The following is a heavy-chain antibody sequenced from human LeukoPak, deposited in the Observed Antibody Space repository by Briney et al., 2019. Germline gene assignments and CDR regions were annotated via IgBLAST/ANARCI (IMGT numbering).Heavy chain of an antibody. CDR2: INPNSGGT. CDR3: AQVLSGSPFDY. V-gene: IGHV1-2*02. CDR1: GYTFTTYS. D-gene: IGHD1-26*01. J-gene: IGHJ4*02. Sequence: ASVKVSCKASGYTFTTYSINWVRQAPGQGLEWMGWINPNSGGTNYAQKFQGRVTMTRDTSISTAYMELSRLRSDDTAVYYCAQVLSGSPFDYWGQGTLVTVSS.